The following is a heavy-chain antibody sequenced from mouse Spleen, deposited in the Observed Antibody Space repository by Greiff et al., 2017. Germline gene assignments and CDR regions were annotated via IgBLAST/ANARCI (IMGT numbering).Heavy chain of an antibody. CDR2: IDPSDSET. D-gene: IGHD3-1*01. CDR1: GYTFTSYW. J-gene: IGHJ2*01. Sequence: VQLQQPGAELVRPGSSVKLSCKASGYTFTSYWMHWVKQRPIQGLEWIGNIDPSDSETHYNQKFKDKATLTVDKSSSTAYMQLSSLTSEDSAVYYCARGAARATWEFDYWGQGTTLTVSS. CDR3: ARGAARATWEFDY. V-gene: IGHV1-52*01.